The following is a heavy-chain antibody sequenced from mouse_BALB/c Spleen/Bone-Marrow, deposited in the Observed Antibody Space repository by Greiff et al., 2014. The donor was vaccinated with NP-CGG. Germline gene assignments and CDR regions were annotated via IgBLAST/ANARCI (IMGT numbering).Heavy chain of an antibody. Sequence: VQLQQSGAELVRPGASVKLSCKASGYTFTRYWINWVKQRPGQGLEWIGNIYPSDSFTNYNQKFKDKATLTVDKSSSTAYMHLSSPTSEDSAVYYCTRSDDHDYGGVAYWGQGTLVTVS. CDR2: IYPSDSFT. V-gene: IGHV1-69*02. D-gene: IGHD2-4*01. J-gene: IGHJ3*01. CDR1: GYTFTRYW. CDR3: TRSDDHDYGGVAY.